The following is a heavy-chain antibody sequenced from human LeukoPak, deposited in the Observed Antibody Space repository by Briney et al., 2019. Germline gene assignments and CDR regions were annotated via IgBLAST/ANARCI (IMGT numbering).Heavy chain of an antibody. V-gene: IGHV3-48*01. J-gene: IGHJ4*02. CDR3: ARDHRWGFDY. CDR2: IRTSSPTI. D-gene: IGHD4-23*01. Sequence: SGGSLRLSCAASGFTFSSYSMNWVRQAPGKGLEWVSYIRTSSPTIYYADSVKGRFTISRDNAKNSLYLQMNSLRVEATAIYYCARDHRWGFDYWGQGTLVTVSS. CDR1: GFTFSSYS.